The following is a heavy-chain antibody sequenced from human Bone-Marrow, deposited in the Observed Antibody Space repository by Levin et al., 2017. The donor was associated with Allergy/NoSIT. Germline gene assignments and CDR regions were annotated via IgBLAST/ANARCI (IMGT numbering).Heavy chain of an antibody. CDR3: ASDFTWGLFDY. V-gene: IGHV3-11*01. J-gene: IGHJ4*02. CDR2: ISGTGDSV. D-gene: IGHD2-21*02. CDR1: GFSVRDYY. Sequence: GSLRLSCAVSGFSVRDYYMSWIRQAPGKGPEWISYISGTGDSVQYADSVKGRFTISRDNAKNSLFLQMNNLRAEDTAVYFCASDFTWGLFDYWGQGTLVTVSS.